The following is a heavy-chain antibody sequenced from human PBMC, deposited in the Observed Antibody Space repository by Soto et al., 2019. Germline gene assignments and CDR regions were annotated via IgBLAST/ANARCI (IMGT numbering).Heavy chain of an antibody. CDR3: ARADMVIRRAFDY. CDR2: VNPSGGST. D-gene: IGHD5-18*01. V-gene: IGHV1-46*01. Sequence: GASVKVSCKASGYTFTSYYMHWVRQAPGQGLEWMGIVNPSGGSTSYAQKFQGRVTMTRDASTSTVYMELSSLRSEDTAVYYCARADMVIRRAFDYWGQGTLVTVSS. CDR1: GYTFTSYY. J-gene: IGHJ4*02.